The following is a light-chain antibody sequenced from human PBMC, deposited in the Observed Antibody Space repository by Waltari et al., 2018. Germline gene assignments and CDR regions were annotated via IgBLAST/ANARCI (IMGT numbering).Light chain of an antibody. J-gene: IGKJ2*01. CDR2: WAS. CDR1: QSVLYSSNNKNY. CDR3: QQYYSTPGYT. V-gene: IGKV4-1*01. Sequence: DIVMTQSPDSLAVSPGERSTINCKSSQSVLYSSNNKNYLAWYQQKLGQPPKLLIYWASTRESGVPDRFSCSGSGTDFTLTISSLQAEDVAVYYCQQYYSTPGYTFGQGTKLEIK.